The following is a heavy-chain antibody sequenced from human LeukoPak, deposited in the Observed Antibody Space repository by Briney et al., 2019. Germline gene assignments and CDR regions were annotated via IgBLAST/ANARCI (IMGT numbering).Heavy chain of an antibody. CDR3: ARVGDSSGYSFDY. J-gene: IGHJ4*02. CDR2: IYYSGST. V-gene: IGHV4-61*01. D-gene: IGHD3-22*01. CDR1: GGSVSSGSYY. Sequence: SETLSLTCTVSGGSVSSGSYYWSWIRQPPGKGLEWIGYIYYSGSTNYNPSLKCRVTISVDTSKNQFSLKLSSVTAADTAVYYCARVGDSSGYSFDYWGQGTLVTVSS.